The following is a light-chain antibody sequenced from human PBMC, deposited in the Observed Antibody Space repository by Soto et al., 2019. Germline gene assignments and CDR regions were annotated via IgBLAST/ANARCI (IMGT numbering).Light chain of an antibody. CDR1: QRVSRY. CDR2: DAS. Sequence: EIVLTQSPATLSLSPGEIATLSCRASQRVSRYLAWYQQKPGQPPRLLIYDASNRATGIPARFSGSGSGTDFTLTISSLEPEDFAVYYCQQRSDWPSTFGGGTKVQIK. J-gene: IGKJ4*01. CDR3: QQRSDWPST. V-gene: IGKV3-11*01.